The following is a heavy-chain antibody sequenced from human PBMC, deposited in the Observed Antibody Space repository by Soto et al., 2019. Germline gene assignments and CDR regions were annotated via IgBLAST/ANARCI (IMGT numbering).Heavy chain of an antibody. CDR3: ARVLYLWQGMDV. D-gene: IGHD3-10*01. CDR2: ITSGSSYK. Sequence: EVQLVESGGGLVQPGGSLRLSCAASGFTFSSYSMNWVRQAPGKGLEWVSSITSGSSYKYYADSVKGRFTISRDKAKNSLFLQMNSLRAEDTAVYYCARVLYLWQGMDVWGQGTTVTVSS. V-gene: IGHV3-21*01. CDR1: GFTFSSYS. J-gene: IGHJ6*02.